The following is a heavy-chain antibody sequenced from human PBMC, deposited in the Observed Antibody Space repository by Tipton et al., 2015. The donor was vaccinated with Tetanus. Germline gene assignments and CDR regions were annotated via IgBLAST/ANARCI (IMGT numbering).Heavy chain of an antibody. J-gene: IGHJ3*02. V-gene: IGHV3-23*01. D-gene: IGHD5-24*01. Sequence: SLRLSCAASGFTFSSYVMTWVRQAPGMGLEWVSSISGSAGNTYYADSVKGRFTIYRDNSKNTLYLEMNSLRADDTAVYYCARIGWLQQNKPVFDIWGQGTMVTVSS. CDR2: ISGSAGNT. CDR1: GFTFSSYV. CDR3: ARIGWLQQNKPVFDI.